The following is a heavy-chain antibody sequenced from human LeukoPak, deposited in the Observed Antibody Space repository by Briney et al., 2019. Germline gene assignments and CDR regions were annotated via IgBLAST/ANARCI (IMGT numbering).Heavy chain of an antibody. CDR1: APSFIGHY. V-gene: IGHV4-34*01. Sequence: PSQRLSPAWPLDAPSFIGHYWSWIRQHPRKGLECIGENNHSGSTNYNPSLKSRVTISVDTSKNQFSLNLNSVTAADTAVYYCARGVARHWYFDLWGRGTLVTVSS. J-gene: IGHJ2*01. D-gene: IGHD2-15*01. CDR2: NNHSGST. CDR3: ARGVARHWYFDL.